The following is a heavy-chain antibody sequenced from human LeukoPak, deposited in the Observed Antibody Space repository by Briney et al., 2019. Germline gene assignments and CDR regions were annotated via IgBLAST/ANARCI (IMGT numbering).Heavy chain of an antibody. CDR2: ISGCGGST. CDR1: GFTFSSYA. D-gene: IGHD3-3*01. V-gene: IGHV3-23*01. CDR3: AKDIRQLIFGVVANWFDP. J-gene: IGHJ5*02. Sequence: GGSLRLSCAASGFTFSSYAMSWVRQAPGKGLEWVSAISGCGGSTYYADSVKGRFTISRDNSKNTLYLQMNSLRAEDTAVYYCAKDIRQLIFGVVANWFDPWGQGTLVTVSS.